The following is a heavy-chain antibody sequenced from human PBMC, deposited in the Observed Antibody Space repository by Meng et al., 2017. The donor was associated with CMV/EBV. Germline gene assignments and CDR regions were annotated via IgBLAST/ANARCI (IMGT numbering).Heavy chain of an antibody. CDR2: IYYSGST. V-gene: IGHV4-39*07. CDR3: ARSPDSGSSGFDY. Sequence: SETLSLTCTVSGGSISSSSYYWGWIRQPPGKGLEWIGSIYYSGSTYYNPSLKSRVTISVDTSKNQFSLKLSSVTAADTAVYYCARSPDSGSSGFDYWGQGTLGT. D-gene: IGHD1-26*01. CDR1: GGSISSSSYY. J-gene: IGHJ4*02.